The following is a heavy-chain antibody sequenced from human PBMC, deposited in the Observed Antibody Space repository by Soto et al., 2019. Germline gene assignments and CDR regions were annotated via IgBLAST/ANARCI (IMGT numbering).Heavy chain of an antibody. J-gene: IGHJ6*02. V-gene: IGHV4-31*03. Sequence: SETLSLTCTVSGGSISSGGYYWSWIRQHPGKGQEWIGYIYYSGSTYYNPSLKSRVTISVDTSKNKFSLKLGSVTAADTAVYYCARGRITMVRGVHVYYYYGMDVWGQGTTVTVSS. CDR3: ARGRITMVRGVHVYYYYGMDV. D-gene: IGHD3-10*01. CDR2: IYYSGST. CDR1: GGSISSGGYY.